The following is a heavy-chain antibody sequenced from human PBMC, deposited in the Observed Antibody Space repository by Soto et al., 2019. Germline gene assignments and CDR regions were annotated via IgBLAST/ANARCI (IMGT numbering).Heavy chain of an antibody. CDR1: GGSISSGDNS. CDR3: ARVQAGYCYFDL. V-gene: IGHV4-30-2*01. Sequence: PWETLSLTCVVSGGSISSGDNSWTWIRQPPGKGLEWIGYMYHSGSTYYNPSLKSRVTISVDRSKNHFSLKLTSVTAADTAVYYCARVQAGYCYFDLWGRGTLVTVYS. D-gene: IGHD6-19*01. J-gene: IGHJ2*01. CDR2: MYHSGST.